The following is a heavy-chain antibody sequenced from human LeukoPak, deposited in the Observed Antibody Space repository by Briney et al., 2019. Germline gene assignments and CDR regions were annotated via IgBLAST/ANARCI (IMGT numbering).Heavy chain of an antibody. CDR2: ISGSGGST. V-gene: IGHV3-23*01. CDR1: GFTFSSYA. Sequence: PGGSLRLSCAASGFTFSSYAMSWVRQAPGKGLEWVSGISGSGGSTYYADSVKGRFTISRDNSKNTLYLQMNSLRAEDTAIYYCATQDHIVGAPLSFDYWGQGTLVTVSS. D-gene: IGHD1-26*01. J-gene: IGHJ4*02. CDR3: ATQDHIVGAPLSFDY.